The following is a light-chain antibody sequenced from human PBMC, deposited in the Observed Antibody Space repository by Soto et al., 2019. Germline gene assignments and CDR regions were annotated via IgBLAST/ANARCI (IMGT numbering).Light chain of an antibody. J-gene: IGKJ5*01. CDR1: QSVGNY. CDR3: QQYCNWPPIT. Sequence: EIVVTQSPATLSLSPGDRATLSCRASQSVGNYLAWYQQKPGQAPRLLMYDTSNRATGLPARFCGSGSETDFTLTISSLEPEDFAVYYCQQYCNWPPITFGQGTRLEIK. CDR2: DTS. V-gene: IGKV3-11*01.